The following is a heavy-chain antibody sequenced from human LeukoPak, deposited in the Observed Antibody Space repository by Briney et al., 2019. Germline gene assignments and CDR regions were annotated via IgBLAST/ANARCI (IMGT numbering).Heavy chain of an antibody. V-gene: IGHV3-23*01. CDR2: ISGIGDTT. J-gene: IGHJ1*01. CDR3: AKRVVVGATSPYSDFQH. D-gene: IGHD1-26*01. Sequence: GGSLRLSCAASGFIFSSYAMRWVRQAPGKGLEWVSAISGIGDTTHYADSVKGRFTISRDNSKNTLFLQMDSLRGEDTAVYYCAKRVVVGATSPYSDFQHWGQGTLVTVSS. CDR1: GFIFSSYA.